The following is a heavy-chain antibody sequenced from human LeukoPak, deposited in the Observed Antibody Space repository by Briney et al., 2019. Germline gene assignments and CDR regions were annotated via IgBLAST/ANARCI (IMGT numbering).Heavy chain of an antibody. CDR1: GFAFSSSG. CDR3: ARGAGIYYTTGWTGWFDP. V-gene: IGHV3-74*01. J-gene: IGHJ5*02. Sequence: GGSLRLSCTASGFAFSSSGMNWVRQAPGKGLVWVSRSNSDGSSTVYADSVKGRFTISRDNAKNTLYLQMNSLRAEDTAVYYCARGAGIYYTTGWTGWFDPWGQGTLVTVTS. D-gene: IGHD6-19*01. CDR2: SNSDGSST.